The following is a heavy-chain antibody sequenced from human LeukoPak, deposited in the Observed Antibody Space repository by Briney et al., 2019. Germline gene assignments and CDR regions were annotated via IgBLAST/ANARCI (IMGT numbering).Heavy chain of an antibody. Sequence: PSETLSLTCAVYGGSFSGYYWSWIRQPPGKGLEWIGEINHSGSTNYNPSLKSRVTISVDTSKNQFSLKLSSVTAADTAVYYCARGLSDCSSTSCPTPFDYWGQGTLVTVSS. J-gene: IGHJ4*02. D-gene: IGHD2-2*01. V-gene: IGHV4-34*01. CDR1: GGSFSGYY. CDR2: INHSGST. CDR3: ARGLSDCSSTSCPTPFDY.